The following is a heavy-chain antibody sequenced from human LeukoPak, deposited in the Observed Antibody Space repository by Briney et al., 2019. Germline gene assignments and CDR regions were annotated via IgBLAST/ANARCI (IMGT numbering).Heavy chain of an antibody. CDR3: ARAPYYDFWSGYYTGYFDY. CDR1: GYTFTSYG. V-gene: IGHV1-18*01. D-gene: IGHD3-3*01. J-gene: IGHJ4*02. CDR2: ISAYNGNT. Sequence: ASVKVSCKASGYTFTSYGISWVRQAPGQGLEWMGWISAYNGNTNYAQKLQGRVTMTTDTSTSTAYMELRRLRSDDTAVYYCARAPYYDFWSGYYTGYFDYWGQGTLVTVSS.